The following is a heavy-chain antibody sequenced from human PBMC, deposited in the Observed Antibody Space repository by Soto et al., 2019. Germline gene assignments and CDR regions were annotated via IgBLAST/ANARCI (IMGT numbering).Heavy chain of an antibody. CDR1: DYIFLAYG. D-gene: IGHD2-15*01. CDR3: ARDDCNGGSCDGGHYLDL. J-gene: IGHJ2*01. V-gene: IGHV1-18*01. CDR2: ISPKFGRT. Sequence: QVQLVQSGPEVKKAGASVKVSCTAPTDYIFLAYGFGWVRQAPGQGLEWMGWISPKFGRTNYARTLQDRFTMTTDVSTNSVSMELRDLRSDDTAIYYCARDDCNGGSCDGGHYLDLWGRGTPISVSS.